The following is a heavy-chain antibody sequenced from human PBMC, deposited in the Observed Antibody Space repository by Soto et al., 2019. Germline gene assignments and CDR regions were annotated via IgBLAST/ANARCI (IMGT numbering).Heavy chain of an antibody. D-gene: IGHD3-10*01. CDR2: ISADGSYK. V-gene: IGHV3-30*03. CDR1: GFTFSNFG. Sequence: QVQLVESGGGVVQPGRSLRLSCAASGFTFSNFGMHWVRQAPGKGLEWVAAISADGSYKYFAGSVKGRFTISRDNSKNTMFLHMNSLRLDDTAVYYCVTGSDVAGQELDYWGQGTLVMVSS. J-gene: IGHJ4*02. CDR3: VTGSDVAGQELDY.